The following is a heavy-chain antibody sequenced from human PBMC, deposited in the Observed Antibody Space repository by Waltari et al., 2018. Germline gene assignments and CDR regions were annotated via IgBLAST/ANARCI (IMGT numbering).Heavy chain of an antibody. CDR1: GGIFRHYA. Sequence: VQLVQSGAEVKKPGSSVTVSCKSSGGIFRHYALTWVPQAPGQGLEWMGGIIPMFGATKYAQKFQGRVTVTADEYTSTFYMELSSLRSEDTAVYYCARGEVLEVCGGDCYVLLDYWGQGTLVIVSS. D-gene: IGHD2-21*02. CDR3: ARGEVLEVCGGDCYVLLDY. J-gene: IGHJ4*02. CDR2: IIPMFGAT. V-gene: IGHV1-69*01.